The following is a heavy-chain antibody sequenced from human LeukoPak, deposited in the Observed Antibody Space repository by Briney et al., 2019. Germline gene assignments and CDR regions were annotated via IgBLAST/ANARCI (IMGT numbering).Heavy chain of an antibody. Sequence: ASVKVSCKASGYTFTSYGISWVRQAPGQGLEWMGWISAYNGNTNYAQKLQGRVTMTTDTSTSTAYMELRSLRSDDTAVYYCARDHVVGWSSPSQNYYYYGMDVWAKGPRSPSP. J-gene: IGHJ6*02. CDR2: ISAYNGNT. CDR1: GYTFTSYG. CDR3: ARDHVVGWSSPSQNYYYYGMDV. D-gene: IGHD2-15*01. V-gene: IGHV1-18*01.